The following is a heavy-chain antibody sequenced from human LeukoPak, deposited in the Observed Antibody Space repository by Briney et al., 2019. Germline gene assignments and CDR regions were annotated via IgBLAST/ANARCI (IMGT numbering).Heavy chain of an antibody. J-gene: IGHJ5*02. Sequence: SETLSLTCTVFGGSISSGGYYWSWIRQHPGEGLEWIGYINYSGTTYYNPSLKSRIIMSVDTSKNQVSLKLSSVTAADTAVHYCARYGSNSREFDPWGQGTLVTVSS. CDR2: INYSGTT. V-gene: IGHV4-31*03. CDR3: ARYGSNSREFDP. CDR1: GGSISSGGYY. D-gene: IGHD4-11*01.